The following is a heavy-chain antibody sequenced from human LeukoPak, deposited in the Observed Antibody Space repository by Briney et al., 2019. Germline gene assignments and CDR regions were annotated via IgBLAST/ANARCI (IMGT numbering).Heavy chain of an antibody. Sequence: ASVKVSCKASGYTFTGYYMHWVRQAPGQGLEWMGWINPNSGGTNYAQKFQGRVTMTRDTSISTAYMELSRLRSDDTAVYYCAKDDGYSSVYYFDYWGQGTLVTVSS. V-gene: IGHV1-2*02. CDR1: GYTFTGYY. J-gene: IGHJ4*02. D-gene: IGHD6-19*01. CDR3: AKDDGYSSVYYFDY. CDR2: INPNSGGT.